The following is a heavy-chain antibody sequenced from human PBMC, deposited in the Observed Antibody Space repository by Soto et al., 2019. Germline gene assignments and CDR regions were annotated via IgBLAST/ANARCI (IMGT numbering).Heavy chain of an antibody. D-gene: IGHD2-21*01. J-gene: IGHJ3*02. Sequence: QVQLVESGGGVVQPGRSLRLSCAASGFTFSSYGMHWVRQAPGKGLEWVAVIWYDGSNKYYADSVKGRFTISRDNSKNTLYLQMNSLRAEDTAVYYCASSYWGWPHDEDAFDIWGQGTMVTVSS. V-gene: IGHV3-33*01. CDR2: IWYDGSNK. CDR1: GFTFSSYG. CDR3: ASSYWGWPHDEDAFDI.